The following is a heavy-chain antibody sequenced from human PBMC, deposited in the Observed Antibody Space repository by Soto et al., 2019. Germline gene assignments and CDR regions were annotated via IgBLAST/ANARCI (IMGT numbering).Heavy chain of an antibody. CDR3: TRDTSHYYGSGSYYYMGFAI. V-gene: IGHV3-49*03. CDR2: IRSKAYGGTT. J-gene: IGHJ3*02. D-gene: IGHD3-10*01. CDR1: GFTFGDYA. Sequence: GGSLRLSCTASGFTFGDYAMSWFRQAPGKGLEWVGFIRSKAYGGTTEYAASVKGRFTISRDDSKSIAYLQMNSLKTEDTAVYYCTRDTSHYYGSGSYYYMGFAIWGQGTMVTVSS.